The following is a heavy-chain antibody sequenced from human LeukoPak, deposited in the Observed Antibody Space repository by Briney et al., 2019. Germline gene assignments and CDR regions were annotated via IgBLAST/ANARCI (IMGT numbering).Heavy chain of an antibody. CDR2: ISAYNGNT. D-gene: IGHD3-22*01. J-gene: IGHJ4*02. V-gene: IGHV1-18*01. CDR3: ARGSPYYYDSSGYYYFDY. Sequence: ASVKVSCKASGYTFTSYGISWVRQAPGQGLEWMGWISAYNGNTNYAQKLRGRVTMTTDTSTSTAYMELRSLRSDDTAVYYCARGSPYYYDSSGYYYFDYWGQGTLVTVSS. CDR1: GYTFTSYG.